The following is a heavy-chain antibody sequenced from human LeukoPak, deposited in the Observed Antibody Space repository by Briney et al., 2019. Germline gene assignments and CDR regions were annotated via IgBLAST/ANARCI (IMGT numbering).Heavy chain of an antibody. CDR2: IYYSGST. CDR3: ARLGPYWYEEEGAFDI. D-gene: IGHD2-21*01. J-gene: IGHJ3*02. CDR1: GGSISSYY. V-gene: IGHV4-59*08. Sequence: SETLSLTCTVSGGSISSYYWSWIRQPPGKGLEWIGYIYYSGSTNYNPSLKSRVTISVDTSKNQFSLKLSSVTAADTAVYYCARLGPYWYEEEGAFDIWGQGTMVTVSS.